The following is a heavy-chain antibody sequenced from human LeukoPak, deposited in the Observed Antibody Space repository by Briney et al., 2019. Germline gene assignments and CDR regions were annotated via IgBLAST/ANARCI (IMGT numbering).Heavy chain of an antibody. CDR1: GFTFSSYS. V-gene: IGHV3-7*01. CDR2: IKKDGSEK. CDR3: AREAGTGDY. J-gene: IGHJ4*02. D-gene: IGHD6-19*01. Sequence: PGGSLRLSCAASGFTFSSYSMNWVRQAPGKGLEWVANIKKDGSEKYYVDSVKGRFTISRDNAKNSLYLQMNSLRAEDTAVYYCAREAGTGDYWGQGTLVTASS.